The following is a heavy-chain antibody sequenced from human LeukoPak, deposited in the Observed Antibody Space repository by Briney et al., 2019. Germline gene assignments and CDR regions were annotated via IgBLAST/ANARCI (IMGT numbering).Heavy chain of an antibody. D-gene: IGHD6-13*01. CDR2: IWYDGISK. Sequence: GGSLRLSCAASGFSLSAYGVHWVRQAPGKGLEWVAVIWYDGISKDYADSVKGRFTFSRDNSKNTLYLQMNSLTVEDTAVYYCARSQSSSLIDYWGQGTLVTVSS. V-gene: IGHV3-33*01. CDR3: ARSQSSSLIDY. CDR1: GFSLSAYG. J-gene: IGHJ4*02.